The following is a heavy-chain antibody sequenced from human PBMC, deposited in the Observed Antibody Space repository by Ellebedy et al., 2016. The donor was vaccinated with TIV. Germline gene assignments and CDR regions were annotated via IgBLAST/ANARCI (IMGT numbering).Heavy chain of an antibody. V-gene: IGHV5-51*01. J-gene: IGHJ3*02. CDR1: GYSFTSYW. CDR3: ASSLLGYYDSSGYSAFDI. Sequence: GESLKISXKGSGYSFTSYWISWVRQMPGKGLEWMGIIYPGDSDTRYSPSFQGQVTISADKSISTAYLQWSSLKASDTAMYYCASSLLGYYDSSGYSAFDIWGQGTMVTVSS. D-gene: IGHD3-22*01. CDR2: IYPGDSDT.